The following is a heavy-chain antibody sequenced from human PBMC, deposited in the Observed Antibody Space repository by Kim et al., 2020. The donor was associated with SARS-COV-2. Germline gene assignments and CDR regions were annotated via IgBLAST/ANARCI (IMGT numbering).Heavy chain of an antibody. V-gene: IGHV3-21*01. CDR2: ISSSSSYI. CDR3: ARDGDSSGYAPFYYYYYGMDV. CDR1: GFTFSSYS. J-gene: IGHJ6*02. D-gene: IGHD3-22*01. Sequence: GGSLRLSCAASGFTFSSYSMNWVRQAPGKGLEWVSSISSSSSYIYYADSVKGRFTISRDNAKNSLYLQMNSLRAEDTAVYYCARDGDSSGYAPFYYYYYGMDVWGQGTTVTVSS.